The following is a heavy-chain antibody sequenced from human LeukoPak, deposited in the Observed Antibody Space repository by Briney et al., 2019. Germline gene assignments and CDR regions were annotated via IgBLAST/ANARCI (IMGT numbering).Heavy chain of an antibody. J-gene: IGHJ4*02. CDR2: ISSSSSYI. CDR3: ASFDYGDFDY. D-gene: IGHD4-17*01. V-gene: IGHV3-21*01. CDR1: GFTFSSYA. Sequence: TGGSLRLSCAASGFTFSSYAMRWVRQAPGKGLEWVSSISSSSSYIYYADSVKGRFTISRDNAKNSLYLQMNSLRAEDTAVYYCASFDYGDFDYWGQGTLVTVSS.